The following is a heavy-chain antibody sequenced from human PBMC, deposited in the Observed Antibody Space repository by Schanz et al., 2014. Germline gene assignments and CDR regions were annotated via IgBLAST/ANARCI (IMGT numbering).Heavy chain of an antibody. CDR1: GFHFKAYA. V-gene: IGHV3-23*01. CDR2: IELSGGAT. J-gene: IGHJ3*01. D-gene: IGHD2-21*01. Sequence: EAQPLEPGGGLVQPGGSLRLFCAASGFHFKAYAMSWVRQAPEKGLEWVAGIELSGGATYYADSVRVRLTIARDNSKDILAMQMSSLSAEDTALYYCTEGLHPVRALADVFDVWGQGTMVTVSP. CDR3: TEGLHPVRALADVFDV.